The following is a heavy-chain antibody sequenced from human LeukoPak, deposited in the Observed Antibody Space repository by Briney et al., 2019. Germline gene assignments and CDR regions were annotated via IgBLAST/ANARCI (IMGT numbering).Heavy chain of an antibody. CDR1: GLIFSDHA. J-gene: IGHJ4*01. D-gene: IGHD2-15*01. V-gene: IGHV3-30*03. CDR2: TSFDGRDQ. Sequence: GGSLRLSCTASGLIFSDHAMHWVRQAPGKGLDWVAVTSFDGRDQFYADSVKGRFTISRDNSKNILYLQLSSPRVEDTAMYYCATQPCSGGRCFLLHWGHGTLVTVSS. CDR3: ATQPCSGGRCFLLH.